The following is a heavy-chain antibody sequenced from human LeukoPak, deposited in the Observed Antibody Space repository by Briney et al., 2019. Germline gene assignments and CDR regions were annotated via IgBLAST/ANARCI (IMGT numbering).Heavy chain of an antibody. V-gene: IGHV4-34*01. CDR3: ASGAVDVVDY. J-gene: IGHJ4*02. CDR1: GGSFSGYY. CDR2: INHSGST. D-gene: IGHD6-19*01. Sequence: SETLSLTCAVYGGSFSGYYWSWIRQPPGKGLEWIGGINHSGSTNYNPSLKSRVTISVDTSKNQFSLKLSSVTAADTAVYYCASGAVDVVDYWGQGTLVTVSS.